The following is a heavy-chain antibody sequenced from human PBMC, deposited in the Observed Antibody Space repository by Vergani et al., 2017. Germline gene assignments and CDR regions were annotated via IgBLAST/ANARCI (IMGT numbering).Heavy chain of an antibody. CDR2: MNPNSGNT. CDR3: ARGLGWVAATTVWFDG. Sequence: QVQLVQSGAEVKKPGASVKVSCKASGYTFTSYDINWVRQATGQGLEWMGWMNPNSGNTGYAQKFQGRVTITRNTSISTAYMELSSLRSEDTAVYYCARGLGWVAATTVWFDGWREGSLVTVSS. CDR1: GYTFTSYD. J-gene: IGHJ5*02. V-gene: IGHV1-8*03. D-gene: IGHD2-15*01.